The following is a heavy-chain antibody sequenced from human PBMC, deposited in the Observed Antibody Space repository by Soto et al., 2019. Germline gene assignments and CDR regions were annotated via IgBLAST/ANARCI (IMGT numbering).Heavy chain of an antibody. D-gene: IGHD3-9*01. CDR3: ARASCQICYDILTGFDP. J-gene: IGHJ5*02. CDR1: GYTFTSYA. Sequence: QVQLVQSGAEVKKPGASVKVSCKASGYTFTSYAMHWVRQAPGQRLEWMGWINAGNGNTKYSQKFQGRVTITRDTSASTAYMELSSLRSEDTAVYYCARASCQICYDILTGFDPWGQGTLVTVSS. V-gene: IGHV1-3*01. CDR2: INAGNGNT.